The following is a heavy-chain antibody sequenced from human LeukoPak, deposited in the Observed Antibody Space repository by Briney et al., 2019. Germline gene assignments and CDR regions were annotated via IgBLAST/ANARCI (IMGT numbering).Heavy chain of an antibody. Sequence: SETLSLTCTVSGGSISSYYWSWIRQPAGKGLEWIGRIYTSGSTYYNPSLKSRVTISVDTSKNQFSLKLSSVTAADTAVYYCARAELNYSSSSPFDYWGQGTLVTVSS. D-gene: IGHD6-6*01. CDR2: IYTSGST. J-gene: IGHJ4*02. CDR1: GGSISSYY. V-gene: IGHV4-4*07. CDR3: ARAELNYSSSSPFDY.